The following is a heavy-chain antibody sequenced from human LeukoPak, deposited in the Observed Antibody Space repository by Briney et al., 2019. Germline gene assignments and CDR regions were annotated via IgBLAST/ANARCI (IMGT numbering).Heavy chain of an antibody. CDR3: ASYTAMVVGY. Sequence: SETLSLTCTVSGGSISSSSYYWGWIRQPPGKGLEWIGSIYYSGSTYYNPSLKSRVTISVDTSKNQFSLKLSSVTAADTAVYYCASYTAMVVGYWGQGTLVTVSS. J-gene: IGHJ4*02. CDR1: GGSISSSSYY. V-gene: IGHV4-39*07. CDR2: IYYSGST. D-gene: IGHD5-18*01.